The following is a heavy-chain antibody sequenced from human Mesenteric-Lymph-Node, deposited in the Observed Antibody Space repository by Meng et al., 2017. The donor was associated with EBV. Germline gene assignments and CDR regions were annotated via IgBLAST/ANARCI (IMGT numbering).Heavy chain of an antibody. V-gene: IGHV3-23*01. CDR2: IDTTGGRT. D-gene: IGHD6-13*01. CDR3: AKDGAVAPAGH. Sequence: VQLLGAGGGLVQPGGSLRLSCAVSGFSFTSYAMTWVRQAPGKGLEWVSAIDTTGGRTYYADSVKGRFTISRDNYKNTLSLQMNSLRVEDTAVYYCAKDGAVAPAGHWGQGTLVTVSS. J-gene: IGHJ4*02. CDR1: GFSFTSYA.